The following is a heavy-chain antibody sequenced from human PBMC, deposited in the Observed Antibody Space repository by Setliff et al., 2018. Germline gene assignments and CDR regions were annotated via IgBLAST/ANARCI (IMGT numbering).Heavy chain of an antibody. Sequence: ASVKVSCKASGDTFSTYALSWVRQAPGQGLEWMGGIIPLLETAKYAQKFQGRVTITADKSTTTAYMELSSLRAEDTAVYYCAKSMTTVTTGGNEAFDIWGQGTMVTVSS. CDR1: GDTFSTYA. CDR2: IIPLLETA. CDR3: AKSMTTVTTGGNEAFDI. J-gene: IGHJ3*02. V-gene: IGHV1-69*06. D-gene: IGHD4-17*01.